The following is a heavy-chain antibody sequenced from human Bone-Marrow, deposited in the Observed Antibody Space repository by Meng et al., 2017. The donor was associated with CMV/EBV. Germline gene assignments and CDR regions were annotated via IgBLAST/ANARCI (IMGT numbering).Heavy chain of an antibody. CDR1: GFTFGDYA. Sequence: GESLKISCAASGFTFGDYAMSWVRQAPGKGLEWVGFIRIKSYGGTTEYAASVKGRFTISRDDSKSIAYLQMNSLKTEDTAVYYCTRDSTLYYYDSSGYFDYWGQGTRVTVSS. J-gene: IGHJ4*02. D-gene: IGHD3-22*01. V-gene: IGHV3-49*04. CDR3: TRDSTLYYYDSSGYFDY. CDR2: IRIKSYGGTT.